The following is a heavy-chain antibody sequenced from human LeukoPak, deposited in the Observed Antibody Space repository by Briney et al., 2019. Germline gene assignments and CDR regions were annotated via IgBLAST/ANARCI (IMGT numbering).Heavy chain of an antibody. D-gene: IGHD5-24*01. CDR2: LYSNGNT. Sequence: GGSLRLSCAASGFTVSSKYMSWVRQAPGKGLEWVSTLYSNGNTYYADSVKGRFTISRDNSKNTLSLQMNSLRAEDTAVYYCAKGGDGYNYYFDYWGQETLVTVSS. V-gene: IGHV3-53*01. CDR1: GFTVSSKY. CDR3: AKGGDGYNYYFDY. J-gene: IGHJ4*02.